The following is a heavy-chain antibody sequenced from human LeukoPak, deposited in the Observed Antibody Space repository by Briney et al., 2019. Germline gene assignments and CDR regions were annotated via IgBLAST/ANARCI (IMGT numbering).Heavy chain of an antibody. CDR1: GLTFSSDG. V-gene: IGHV3-33*01. J-gene: IGHJ4*02. D-gene: IGHD5-18*01. CDR2: IWYDGSNK. CDR3: ARVDTAMAYDY. Sequence: GGSLRLSCAASGLTFSSDGMHWGRQAPGNGLEWVAVIWYDGSNKYYADSVKGRFTISRDNSNNTLYLQMNSLRAEDRAVYYCARVDTAMAYDYWGQGTLVTVSS.